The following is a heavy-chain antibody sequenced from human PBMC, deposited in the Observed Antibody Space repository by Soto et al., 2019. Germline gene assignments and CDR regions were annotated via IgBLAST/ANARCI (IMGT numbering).Heavy chain of an antibody. CDR1: GGSSSSGGYY. Sequence: QVQLQESGPGLVKPSQTLSLTCTVSGGSSSSGGYYWSWIRQHPGKGLEWIGYIYYSGSTYYNPSLKSRVTISVDTSKNQFSLKLSSVTAADTAVYYCARVRRVDIVVGFGGMDVWGQGTMVTVSS. CDR2: IYYSGST. V-gene: IGHV4-31*03. CDR3: ARVRRVDIVVGFGGMDV. D-gene: IGHD2-2*03. J-gene: IGHJ6*02.